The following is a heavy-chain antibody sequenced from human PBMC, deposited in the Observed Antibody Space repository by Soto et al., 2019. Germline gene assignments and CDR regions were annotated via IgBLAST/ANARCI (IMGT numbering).Heavy chain of an antibody. Sequence: PGGSLRLSCTASGFTFNTHWMHWVRQAPGKGLVWVSRIYFDGITTNYADSVKGRLTVSRDNATNTVYLHVNTLRDEDTAVYYFARGGVTGVDKWGQGTLENVFS. CDR1: GFTFNTHW. D-gene: IGHD1-26*01. CDR3: ARGGVTGVDK. J-gene: IGHJ4*02. CDR2: IYFDGITT. V-gene: IGHV3-74*01.